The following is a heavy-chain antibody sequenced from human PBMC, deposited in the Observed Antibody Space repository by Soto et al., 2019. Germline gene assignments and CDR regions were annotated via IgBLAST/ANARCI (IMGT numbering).Heavy chain of an antibody. CDR2: ISSSSSYT. Sequence: PGGSLRLSCAASGFTFSSYSMNWVRQAPGKGLEWVSSISSSSSYTYYADSVKGRFTISRDNAKNSLYLQMNSLRAEDTAVYYCAREGDYDFWSGYYPNYYYYMDVWGKGTTVTVSS. CDR3: AREGDYDFWSGYYPNYYYYMDV. J-gene: IGHJ6*03. V-gene: IGHV3-21*01. CDR1: GFTFSSYS. D-gene: IGHD3-3*01.